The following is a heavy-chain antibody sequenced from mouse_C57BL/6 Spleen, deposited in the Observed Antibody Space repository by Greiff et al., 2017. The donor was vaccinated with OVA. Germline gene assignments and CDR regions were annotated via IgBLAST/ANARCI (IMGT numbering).Heavy chain of an antibody. J-gene: IGHJ1*03. CDR1: GYSITSGYY. Sequence: EVQLVESGPGLVKPSQSLSLTCSVTGYSITSGYYWNWIRQFPGNKLEWMGYISYDGSNNYNPSLKNRISITRDTSKNQFFLKLNSVTTEDTATYYCARIYSNPYWYFDVWGTGTTVTVSS. D-gene: IGHD2-5*01. CDR2: ISYDGSN. CDR3: ARIYSNPYWYFDV. V-gene: IGHV3-6*01.